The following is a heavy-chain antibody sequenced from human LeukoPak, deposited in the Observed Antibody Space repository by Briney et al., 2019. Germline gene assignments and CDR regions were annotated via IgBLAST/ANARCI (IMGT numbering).Heavy chain of an antibody. D-gene: IGHD1-26*01. Sequence: PSETLSLTCAVYGGSFSGYYWGWVRQPPRKGLEWIGNIYYSGSTYYNASLQSRVTISIDTSKNQFSLRLSSVTAADTAMYFCAKSGGYGLIDYWGQGTLVTVSS. J-gene: IGHJ4*02. CDR2: IYYSGST. CDR3: AKSGGYGLIDY. CDR1: GGSFSGYY. V-gene: IGHV4-34*01.